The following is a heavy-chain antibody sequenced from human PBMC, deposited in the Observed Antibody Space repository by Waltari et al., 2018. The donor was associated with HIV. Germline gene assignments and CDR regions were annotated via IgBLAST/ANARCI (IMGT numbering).Heavy chain of an antibody. D-gene: IGHD3-22*01. CDR1: GYICASYW. Sequence: EVQLVLSVEEAKMPGALLKTSWMGAGYICASYWLCWVRQMPGKGLEWMGIIYPGDSNTKYSPSFQGQVTISGDRSICTAYLQWRSLKASDTAMYYCARRAPIYYYDGSGALDIWGQGAMVTVSS. CDR2: IYPGDSNT. CDR3: ARRAPIYYYDGSGALDI. V-gene: IGHV5-51*03. J-gene: IGHJ3*02.